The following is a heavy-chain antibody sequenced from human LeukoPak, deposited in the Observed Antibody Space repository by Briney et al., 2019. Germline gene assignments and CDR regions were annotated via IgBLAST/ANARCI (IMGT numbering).Heavy chain of an antibody. CDR1: GYTFTVYY. CDR2: TNPNIGDT. V-gene: IGHV1-2*02. CDR3: ALGSLMITFGGVIILHPHFDY. D-gene: IGHD3-16*02. Sequence: ASGNVACNASGYTFTVYYIHWGRQAPGQWLEWNGSTNPNIGDTNYAQKFQGRVKMTGETSISQAYMEVSRLRSDDTAVYYCALGSLMITFGGVIILHPHFDYWGQGTLVTVSS. J-gene: IGHJ4*02.